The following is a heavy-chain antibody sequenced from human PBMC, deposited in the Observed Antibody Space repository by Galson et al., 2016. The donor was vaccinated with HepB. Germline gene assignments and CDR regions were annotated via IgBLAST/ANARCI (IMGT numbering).Heavy chain of an antibody. CDR3: ARVGTGYEYVY. D-gene: IGHD5-12*01. V-gene: IGHV3-21*01. CDR2: ISSTSAYI. CDR1: GFTFSSYA. Sequence: SLRLSCAVSGFTFSSYAMHWVRQAPGKELEWVASISSTSAYIYYADSVKGRFTVSRDNAQNSLYLVMSSLRIEDTAVYYCARVGTGYEYVYWGQGTLVSVSS. J-gene: IGHJ4*02.